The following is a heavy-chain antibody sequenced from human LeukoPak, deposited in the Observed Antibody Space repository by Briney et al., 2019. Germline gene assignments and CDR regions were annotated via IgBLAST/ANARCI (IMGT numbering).Heavy chain of an antibody. CDR1: GGTFSSYA. CDR3: ARPRYCSSTSCYYAFDI. CDR2: MNPNSGNT. D-gene: IGHD2-2*01. J-gene: IGHJ3*02. Sequence: ASVKVSCKASGGTFSSYAISWVRQAPGQGLEWMGWMNPNSGNTGYAQKFQGRVTMTRNTSISTAYMELRSLRSDDTAVYYCARPRYCSSTSCYYAFDIWGQGTMVTVSS. V-gene: IGHV1-8*02.